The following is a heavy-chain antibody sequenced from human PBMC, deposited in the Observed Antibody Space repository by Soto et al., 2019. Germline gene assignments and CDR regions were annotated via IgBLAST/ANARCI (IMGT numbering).Heavy chain of an antibody. CDR2: MNHDGNT. CDR1: GGSFTSYY. J-gene: IGHJ6*02. Sequence: PSESLSLTCGVSGGSFTSYYMTWIRQPPGERLEWIGEMNHDGNTKYNPSLKSRVAITLDTSKNQFSLRLTSVTDADTAVYFCARGEACLREVTFYYHGMDVWGQGTTVTVSS. CDR3: ARGEACLREVTFYYHGMDV. D-gene: IGHD3-10*01. V-gene: IGHV4-34*01.